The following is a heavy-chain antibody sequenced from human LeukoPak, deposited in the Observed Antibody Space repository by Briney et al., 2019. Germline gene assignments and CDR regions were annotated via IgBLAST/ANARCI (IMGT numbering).Heavy chain of an antibody. CDR1: GYIFTSYG. V-gene: IGHV1-18*01. CDR2: ISVYNGNT. D-gene: IGHD6-13*01. Sequence: ASVKVSCKASGYIFTSYGISWVRQAPGQGLEWMGWISVYNGNTNYAQKVQGRVTMTTDTSTSTGYMELRSLRSDDTAVYYCARIGSSWYYFDYWGQGTLVTVSS. CDR3: ARIGSSWYYFDY. J-gene: IGHJ4*02.